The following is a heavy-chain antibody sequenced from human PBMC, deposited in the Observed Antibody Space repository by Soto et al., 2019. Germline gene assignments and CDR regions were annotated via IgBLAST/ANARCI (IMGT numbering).Heavy chain of an antibody. CDR2: INPNSGGT. J-gene: IGHJ4*02. V-gene: IGHV1-2*04. CDR3: ARERVSQVTAITAYYFDY. Sequence: ASVKVSCKASGYTFTGYYMHWVRQAPGQGLEWMGWINPNSGGTNYAQKFQGWVTMTRDTSISTAYMELSSLRSEDTAVYYCARERVSQVTAITAYYFDYWGQGTLVNVSS. D-gene: IGHD2-21*02. CDR1: GYTFTGYY.